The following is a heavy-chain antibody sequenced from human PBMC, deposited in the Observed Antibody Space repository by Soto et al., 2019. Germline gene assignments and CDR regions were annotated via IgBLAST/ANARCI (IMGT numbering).Heavy chain of an antibody. Sequence: ASVKGSCKSSGYTFTSYGISWVRQAPGQVLEWMGWISAYNGNTNYAQKLQGRVTMTTDTSTSTAYMELRSLRSDDTAVYYCARDRTYYYDSSGYYGSIRSYYFDYWGQGTLVTVSS. J-gene: IGHJ4*02. V-gene: IGHV1-18*04. D-gene: IGHD3-22*01. CDR3: ARDRTYYYDSSGYYGSIRSYYFDY. CDR1: GYTFTSYG. CDR2: ISAYNGNT.